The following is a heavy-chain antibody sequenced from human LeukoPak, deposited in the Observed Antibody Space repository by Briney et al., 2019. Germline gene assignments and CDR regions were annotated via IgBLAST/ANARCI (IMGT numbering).Heavy chain of an antibody. CDR2: IYTSGST. Sequence: SETLSLTCTVSGASISTYYWSWIRQPAGKGLEWIGRIYTSGSTNYNPSLKGRVTISVDTSKNQFSLKLSSVTAADTAVYYCARDQDYYGSGSFGYYGMDVWGQGTTVTVSS. J-gene: IGHJ6*02. CDR3: ARDQDYYGSGSFGYYGMDV. CDR1: GASISTYY. V-gene: IGHV4-4*07. D-gene: IGHD3-10*01.